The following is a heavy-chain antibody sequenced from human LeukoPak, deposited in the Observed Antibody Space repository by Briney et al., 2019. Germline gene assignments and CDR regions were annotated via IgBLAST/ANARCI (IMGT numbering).Heavy chain of an antibody. D-gene: IGHD6-13*01. CDR1: GYSFTSCD. CDR3: ARDMRGAAAADDAFDI. V-gene: IGHV1-8*01. Sequence: ASVKVSCKASGYSFTSCDINWVRQASGQGLEWMGWMNPHSGHTGYAQNFQGRVSITRDTSISTAYMELSSLTSEDTAVYFCARDMRGAAAADDAFDIWGRGTMVTVSS. CDR2: MNPHSGHT. J-gene: IGHJ3*02.